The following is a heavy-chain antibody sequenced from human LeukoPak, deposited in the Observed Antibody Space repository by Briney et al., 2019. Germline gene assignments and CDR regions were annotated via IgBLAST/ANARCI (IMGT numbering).Heavy chain of an antibody. Sequence: GGSLRLSCAASGFTFSRFAMSWVRQAPGKGLEWVSAISGSGGSTYYADSVKGRFTISRDNSKNTLYVQMNRVRAEDTAVYYCAKTVTTTYYHYYGMDVWGHGTTVTVSS. CDR1: GFTFSRFA. J-gene: IGHJ6*02. CDR2: ISGSGGST. D-gene: IGHD4-11*01. V-gene: IGHV3-23*01. CDR3: AKTVTTTYYHYYGMDV.